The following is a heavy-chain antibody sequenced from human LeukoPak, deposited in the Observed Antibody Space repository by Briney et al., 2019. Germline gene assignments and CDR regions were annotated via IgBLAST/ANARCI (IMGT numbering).Heavy chain of an antibody. J-gene: IGHJ3*02. V-gene: IGHV3-21*01. CDR2: ISSSSSYI. CDR1: GFTFSIYS. CDR3: ARVRFDAFDI. Sequence: PGGSLRLSCAASGFTFSIYSMNWVRQAPGKGLEWVSSISSSSSYIYYADSVKGRFTISRDNAKNSLYLQMNSLRAEDTAVYYCARVRFDAFDIWGQGTMVTVSS.